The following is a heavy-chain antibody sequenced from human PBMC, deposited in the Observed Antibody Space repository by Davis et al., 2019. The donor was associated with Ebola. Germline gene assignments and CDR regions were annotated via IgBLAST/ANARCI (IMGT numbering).Heavy chain of an antibody. J-gene: IGHJ4*02. Sequence: AASVKVSCKASGYTFTSYAMHWVRQAPGQGLEWMGWISAYNGNTNYAQKLQGRVTMTTDTSTSTAYMELRSLRSDDTAVYYCARDRVVGALDYWGQGTLVTVSS. CDR1: GYTFTSYA. CDR2: ISAYNGNT. D-gene: IGHD1-26*01. V-gene: IGHV1-18*01. CDR3: ARDRVVGALDY.